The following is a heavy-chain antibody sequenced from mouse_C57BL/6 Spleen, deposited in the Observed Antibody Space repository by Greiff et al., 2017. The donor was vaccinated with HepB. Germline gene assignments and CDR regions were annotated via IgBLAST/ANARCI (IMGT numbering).Heavy chain of an antibody. J-gene: IGHJ1*03. V-gene: IGHV5-17*01. Sequence: EVQLVESGGGLVKPGGSLKLSCAASGFTFSDYGMHWVRQAPEKGLEWVAYISSGSSTIYYADTLKGRFTISRDNAKNTLFLQMTSLRSEDTAMYDCARRFYDGNDWYFDVWGTGTTVTVSS. D-gene: IGHD2-1*01. CDR3: ARRFYDGNDWYFDV. CDR2: ISSGSSTI. CDR1: GFTFSDYG.